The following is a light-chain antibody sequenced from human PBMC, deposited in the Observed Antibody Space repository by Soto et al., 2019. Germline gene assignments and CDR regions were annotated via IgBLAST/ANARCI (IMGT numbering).Light chain of an antibody. J-gene: IGKJ4*01. CDR3: QQYYLTPLT. V-gene: IGKV4-1*01. CDR1: QSVLHSSSNKYF. Sequence: DIVMTQSPDSLAVSLGERATINCKSNQSVLHSSSNKYFLAWYQHKPGQPPKKLIYWASTRESGVPDRFRGSGSGTDFTLTISGLQAEDVAVYYCQQYYLTPLTFGGGTKVEIK. CDR2: WAS.